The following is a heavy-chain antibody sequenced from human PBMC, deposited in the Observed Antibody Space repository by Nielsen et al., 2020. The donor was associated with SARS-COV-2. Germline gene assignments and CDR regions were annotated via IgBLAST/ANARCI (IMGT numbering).Heavy chain of an antibody. Sequence: ASVKVSCKASGYTFTSYGISWVRQAPGQGLEWMGWISAYNGNTNCAQKLQGRVTMTTDTSTSTAYMELRSLRSDDTAVYYCASSVTRENWFDPWGQGTLVTVSS. CDR1: GYTFTSYG. V-gene: IGHV1-18*01. J-gene: IGHJ5*02. CDR3: ASSVTRENWFDP. CDR2: ISAYNGNT. D-gene: IGHD4-17*01.